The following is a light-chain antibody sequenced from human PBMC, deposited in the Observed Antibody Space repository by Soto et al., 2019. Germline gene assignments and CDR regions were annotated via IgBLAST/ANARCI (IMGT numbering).Light chain of an antibody. CDR1: QSVSSSY. V-gene: IGKV3-20*01. J-gene: IGKJ5*01. CDR2: SAS. CDR3: QQRSYPIT. Sequence: EIVLTQSPGTLSLSPWERATLSCRASQSVSSSYLAWYQQKPGQAPRFLIYSASSRATGIPDRFSGSGSGTDFSLTIAALEPEDFVLYHCQQRSYPITFGQGTRLEIK.